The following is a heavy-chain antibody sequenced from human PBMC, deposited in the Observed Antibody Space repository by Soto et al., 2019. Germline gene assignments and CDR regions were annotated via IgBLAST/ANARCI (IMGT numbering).Heavy chain of an antibody. CDR2: INAGNGNT. CDR3: ARDRVARFVLRHRSSPFDY. CDR1: GYTFTSYA. J-gene: IGHJ4*02. D-gene: IGHD2-8*01. V-gene: IGHV1-3*01. Sequence: ASVKVSCKASGYTFTSYAMHWVRQAPGQRLEWMGWINAGNGNTKYSQKFQGRVTITRDTSASTAYMELSSLRSEDTAVYYCARDRVARFVLRHRSSPFDYWGQGTLVTVSS.